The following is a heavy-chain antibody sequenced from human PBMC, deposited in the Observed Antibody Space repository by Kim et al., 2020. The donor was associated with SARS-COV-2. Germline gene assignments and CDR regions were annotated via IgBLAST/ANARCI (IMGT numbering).Heavy chain of an antibody. CDR3: ARVRAPGLFLEWLLFGY. J-gene: IGHJ4*02. V-gene: IGHV3-21*01. Sequence: GGSLRLSCAASGFTFSSYSMNWVRQAPGKGLEWVSSISSSSSYIYYADSVKGRFTISRDNAKNSLYLQMNSLRAEDTAVYYCARVRAPGLFLEWLLFGYWGQGTLVTVSS. D-gene: IGHD3-3*01. CDR1: GFTFSSYS. CDR2: ISSSSSYI.